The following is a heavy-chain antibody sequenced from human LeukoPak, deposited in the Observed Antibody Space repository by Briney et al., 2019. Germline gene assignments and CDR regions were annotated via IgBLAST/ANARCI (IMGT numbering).Heavy chain of an antibody. D-gene: IGHD3-10*01. CDR2: IYYSGST. V-gene: IGHV4-31*03. J-gene: IGHJ4*02. CDR1: GGSISSGGYY. CDR3: ARGYGSGSYLSLDY. Sequence: SETLSLTCTVSGGSISSGGYYWSWIRQHPGKGLEWIGYIYYSGSTYYNPSLKSRATISVDTSKNQFSLKLSSVTAADTAVYYCARGYGSGSYLSLDYWGQGTLVTVSS.